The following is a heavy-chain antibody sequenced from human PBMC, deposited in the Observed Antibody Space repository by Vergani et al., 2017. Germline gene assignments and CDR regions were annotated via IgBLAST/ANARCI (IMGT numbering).Heavy chain of an antibody. J-gene: IGHJ6*02. D-gene: IGHD3-9*01. CDR1: GGSFNTYY. Sequence: QVQLEESGPGLVKPSETLSLTCTVSGGSFNTYYWSWIRQSPGKGLEWIGYIYSTGSTNYNPSLNSRVTMSVDTSKNQFSLKLRSGTAADTAVYFCARVMYRDEASTGYRLEGMDIWGQGTTVTISS. V-gene: IGHV4-59*13. CDR3: ARVMYRDEASTGYRLEGMDI. CDR2: IYSTGST.